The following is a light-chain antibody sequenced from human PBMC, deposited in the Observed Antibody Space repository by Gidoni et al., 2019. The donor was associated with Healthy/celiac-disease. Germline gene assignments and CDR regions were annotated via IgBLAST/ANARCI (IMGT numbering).Light chain of an antibody. CDR1: QGISSY. Sequence: DIQMTQAPSSLSASVGDRVTITCRASQGISSYLNWYQQKPGKAPKLLIYAASTLQSGVPSRFSGSGSGTDFTLTISSLQPEDFATYYCQQLNSYPLTFGQGTQVEIK. CDR3: QQLNSYPLT. CDR2: AAS. J-gene: IGKJ5*01. V-gene: IGKV1-9*01.